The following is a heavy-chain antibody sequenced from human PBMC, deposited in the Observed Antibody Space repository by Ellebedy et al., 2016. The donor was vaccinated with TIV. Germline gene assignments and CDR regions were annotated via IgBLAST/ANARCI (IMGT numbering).Heavy chain of an antibody. CDR3: ARGTWGFDL. CDR2: ISSHNGNTNT. V-gene: IGHV1-18*04. Sequence: AASVKVSCKDSGYTFSNYGISWVRQVPGQGPEWLGWISSHNGNTNTNYPQKVQDRVTLTTDTSTSTVYMELRSLRSDDTGVYYCARGTWGFDLWGQGTLVTVSS. CDR1: GYTFSNYG. D-gene: IGHD1-26*01. J-gene: IGHJ4*02.